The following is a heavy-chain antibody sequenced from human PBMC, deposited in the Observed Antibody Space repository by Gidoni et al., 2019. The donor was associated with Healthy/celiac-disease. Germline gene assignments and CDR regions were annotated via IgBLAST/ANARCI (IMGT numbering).Heavy chain of an antibody. CDR1: GGSISSSSYY. V-gene: IGHV4-39*01. CDR2: IYYSRST. Sequence: QLQLQESGPGLVKPSETLSLTCTASGGSISSSSYYWGWIRQPPGQGLEWIGSIYYSRSTYYNTSLKSRVTISGDTSKNQFSLKLRSVTAADTAVYYCARQGSGNFGDYWGQGTLVTVSS. CDR3: ARQGSGNFGDY. D-gene: IGHD1-7*01. J-gene: IGHJ4*02.